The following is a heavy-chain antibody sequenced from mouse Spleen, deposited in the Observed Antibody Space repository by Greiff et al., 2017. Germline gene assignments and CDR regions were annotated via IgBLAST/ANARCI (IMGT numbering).Heavy chain of an antibody. CDR2: ISGGGGNT. CDR1: GFTFSSYT. Sequence: EVKVEESGGGLVKPGGSLKLSCAASGFTFSSYTMSWVRQTPEKRLEWVATISGGGGNTYYPDSVKGRFTISRDNAKNTLYLQMSSLRSEDTALYYCARRDGYYGGFAYWGQGTLVTVSA. V-gene: IGHV5-9*01. D-gene: IGHD2-3*01. J-gene: IGHJ3*01. CDR3: ARRDGYYGGFAY.